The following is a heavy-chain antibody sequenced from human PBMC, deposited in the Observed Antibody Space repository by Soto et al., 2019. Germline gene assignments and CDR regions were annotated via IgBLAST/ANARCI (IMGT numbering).Heavy chain of an antibody. CDR3: AREGGSGVDY. J-gene: IGHJ4*02. Sequence: QVQLQESGPGLVKPSQTLSLTCTVSGGSISSTISYWSWIRQHPGEGPEWIGYIYYTGNTYYNPSLKSRVIMSVDTSENQFSLKLTSVTVADTAVYYCAREGGSGVDYWGQGALVTVSS. V-gene: IGHV4-31*03. D-gene: IGHD3-16*01. CDR2: IYYTGNT. CDR1: GGSISSTISY.